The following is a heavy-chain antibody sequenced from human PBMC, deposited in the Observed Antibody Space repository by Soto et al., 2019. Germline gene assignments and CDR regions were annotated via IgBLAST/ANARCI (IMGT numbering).Heavy chain of an antibody. J-gene: IGHJ4*02. CDR1: GYSFTTFG. CDR3: VRDGGYQGPGFDY. V-gene: IGHV1-18*04. Sequence: QVHLVQSGVEVKKPGASVKVSCKASGYSFTTFGLSWVRQAPGQGLEWMGWISTYNGNTEYAQKFLGRVTLTTETSTTTAYMELRGLKSDDTGVYYCVRDGGYQGPGFDYWGQGTLVTVSS. CDR2: ISTYNGNT. D-gene: IGHD2-2*01.